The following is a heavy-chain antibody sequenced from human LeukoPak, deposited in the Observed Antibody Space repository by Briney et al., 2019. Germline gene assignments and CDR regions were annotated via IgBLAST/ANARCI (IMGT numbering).Heavy chain of an antibody. CDR2: INGDGSST. D-gene: IGHD2-2*01. Sequence: GGSLRLSCAASGFTFSSYWMHWVRQAPGKGLVWVSLINGDGSSTTYADSVKGRFTISRDNAKNSLYLQMNSLRAEDTAVYYCAREEVVPAAMLSFDYWGQGTLVTASS. CDR1: GFTFSSYW. CDR3: AREEVVPAAMLSFDY. V-gene: IGHV3-74*01. J-gene: IGHJ4*02.